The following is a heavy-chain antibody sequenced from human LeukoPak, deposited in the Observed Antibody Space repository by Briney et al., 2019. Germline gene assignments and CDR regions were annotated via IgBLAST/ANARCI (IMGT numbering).Heavy chain of an antibody. CDR1: GGSISSSSYY. J-gene: IGHJ5*02. D-gene: IGHD3-3*01. CDR2: IYYSGST. CDR3: ARHTIYDFWSGYLNWFDP. V-gene: IGHV4-39*01. Sequence: SETLSLTCTVSGGSISSSSYYWGWIRQPPGKRLEWIGSIYYSGSTYYNPSLKSRVTISVDTSKNQFSLKLSSVTAADTAVYCCARHTIYDFWSGYLNWFDPWGQGTLVTVSS.